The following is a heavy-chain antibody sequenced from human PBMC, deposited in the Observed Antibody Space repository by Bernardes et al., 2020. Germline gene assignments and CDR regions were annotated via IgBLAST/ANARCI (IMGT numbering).Heavy chain of an antibody. CDR1: GFTFSTYA. D-gene: IGHD2-2*01. J-gene: IGHJ4*02. CDR2: ISGSGGST. Sequence: GGSLRVWCAASGFTFSTYAMSWVRQAPGMGLEWVSAISGSGGSTYYADSVKGRFTISRDNSKNTLYLQMNSLRADDTAVYYCARTPPYCSSTSCYLDYWGQGTLVTVSS. CDR3: ARTPPYCSSTSCYLDY. V-gene: IGHV3-23*01.